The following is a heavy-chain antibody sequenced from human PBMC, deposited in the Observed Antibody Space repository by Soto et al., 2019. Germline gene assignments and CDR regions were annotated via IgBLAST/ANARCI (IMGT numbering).Heavy chain of an antibody. CDR1: GFSFTYSA. CDR2: ISGNGGFT. V-gene: IGHV3-23*01. Sequence: QSGGSLRLSCAASGFSFTYSAMSWVRQSPGKGLECVSGISGNGGFTYYADSVKGRFIISRDNSKDTVDLQMNSLRADDTAVYYCVRETKNAFDVWGQGTVVTVSS. CDR3: VRETKNAFDV. J-gene: IGHJ3*01.